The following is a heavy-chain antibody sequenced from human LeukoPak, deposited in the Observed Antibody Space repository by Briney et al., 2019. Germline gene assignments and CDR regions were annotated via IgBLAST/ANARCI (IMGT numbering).Heavy chain of an antibody. CDR1: GFTFKNYG. V-gene: IGHV3-30-3*01. Sequence: GGSLRLSCAGSGFTFKNYGLHWIRQAPGKGLEWVAAISYERSNKDYADSVKGRFTISRDNSHNTVFLQMNSLRTEDTAVYFCARGKGIRYLEWLLSYHWGQGTLVTVSS. CDR3: ARGKGIRYLEWLLSYH. CDR2: ISYERSNK. D-gene: IGHD3-3*01. J-gene: IGHJ5*02.